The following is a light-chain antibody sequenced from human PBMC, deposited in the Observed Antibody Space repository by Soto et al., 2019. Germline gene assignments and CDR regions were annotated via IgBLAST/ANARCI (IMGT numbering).Light chain of an antibody. CDR3: QQYKSKSPT. CDR2: DAS. CDR1: QSISSW. V-gene: IGKV1-5*01. Sequence: DVEMSQYHSTLSASVGARATITCGASQSISSWLAWYQQKPGKAPKLLSYDASSLESGVPSRFSGSGSGTEFALTISSLQPDDCATYHCQQYKSKSPTFGPGTKVDIK. J-gene: IGKJ1*01.